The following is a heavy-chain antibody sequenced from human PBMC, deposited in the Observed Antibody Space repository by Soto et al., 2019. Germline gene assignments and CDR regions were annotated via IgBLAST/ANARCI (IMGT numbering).Heavy chain of an antibody. CDR1: GYTFTSYG. D-gene: IGHD3-22*01. CDR3: ARDVPRYYYDSSGFRGNWFDP. J-gene: IGHJ5*02. CDR2: ISAYNGNT. V-gene: IGHV1-18*01. Sequence: ASVKVSCKASGYTFTSYGISWVRQAPGQGLEWMGWISAYNGNTNYAQKLQGRVTMTTDTSTSTAYMELRSLRSDDTAVYYCARDVPRYYYDSSGFRGNWFDPWGQGNLVTVSS.